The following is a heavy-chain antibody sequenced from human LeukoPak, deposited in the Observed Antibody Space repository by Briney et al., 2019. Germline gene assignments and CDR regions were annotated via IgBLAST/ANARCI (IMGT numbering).Heavy chain of an antibody. Sequence: PGGSLRLSCAASGFTFSSYEMNWVRQAPGKGLEWASYISSSGSTIYYADSVKGRFTISRDNAKNSLYLQMNSLRAEDTAVYYCASEYSSPGDYWGQGTLVTVSS. CDR2: ISSSGSTI. J-gene: IGHJ4*02. CDR1: GFTFSSYE. V-gene: IGHV3-48*03. CDR3: ASEYSSPGDY. D-gene: IGHD6-13*01.